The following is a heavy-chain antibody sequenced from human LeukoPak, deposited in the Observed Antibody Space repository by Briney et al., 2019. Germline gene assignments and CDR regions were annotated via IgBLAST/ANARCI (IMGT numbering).Heavy chain of an antibody. D-gene: IGHD6-19*01. V-gene: IGHV4-34*01. CDR2: INHSGST. CDR1: GGSFSGYY. Sequence: KPSETLSLTCAVYGGSFSGYYWSWIRQPPGKGLEWIGEINHSGSTNYNPSLKSRVTISVDTSKNQFSLKLSFVTAADTAVYYCARGSSGWYGYYFDYWGQGTLVTVSS. CDR3: ARGSSGWYGYYFDY. J-gene: IGHJ4*02.